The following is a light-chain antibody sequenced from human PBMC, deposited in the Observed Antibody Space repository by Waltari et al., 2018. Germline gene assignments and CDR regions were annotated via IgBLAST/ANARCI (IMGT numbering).Light chain of an antibody. J-gene: IGKJ4*01. CDR2: GAS. CDR3: QQANSIVPLT. V-gene: IGKV1-12*01. Sequence: DIQMTQSPSSVFASVGDRVTITCRASQDINNFLAWYQQKPGKDPYLLIYGASVLQSGIPARVSGSGSRTNFTLTINSLQPEDFATYFCQQANSIVPLTFGGGTRVQIK. CDR1: QDINNF.